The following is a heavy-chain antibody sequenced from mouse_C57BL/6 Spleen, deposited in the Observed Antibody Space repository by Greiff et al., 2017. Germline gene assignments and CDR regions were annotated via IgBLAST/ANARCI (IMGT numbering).Heavy chain of an antibody. CDR3: AKNSELGRGYAMDY. CDR2: IWRGGST. J-gene: IGHJ4*01. V-gene: IGHV2-5*01. D-gene: IGHD4-1*01. Sequence: VQLQESGPGLVQPSQSLSITCTVSGFSLTSYGVHWVRQSPGKGLEWLGVIWRGGSTDYNAAFMSRLSITKDNSKSQVFFKMNSLQADDTAIYYCAKNSELGRGYAMDYWGQGTSVTVSS. CDR1: GFSLTSYG.